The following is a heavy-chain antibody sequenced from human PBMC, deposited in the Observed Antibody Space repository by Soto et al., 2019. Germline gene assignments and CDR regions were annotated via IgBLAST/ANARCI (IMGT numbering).Heavy chain of an antibody. J-gene: IGHJ4*02. V-gene: IGHV1-18*01. CDR2: ISAYNGNT. CDR3: TRDSPPVDY. Sequence: QVQLVQSGAEVKKPGASVKVSCKASGYTFSNYGISWVRQAPGQGLEWMGWISAYNGNTKYAQKLQGRVTMTTDTSTSTANMELRSLRSDDTAVYYCTRDSPPVDYWGQGTLVTVSS. CDR1: GYTFSNYG.